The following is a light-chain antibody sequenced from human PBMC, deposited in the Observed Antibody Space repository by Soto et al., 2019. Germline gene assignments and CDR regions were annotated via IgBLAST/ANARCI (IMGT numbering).Light chain of an antibody. J-gene: IGKJ1*01. CDR1: QSISSY. CDR3: QQYENYWT. Sequence: DIQMTQSPSSLSASVGDRFTITCRASQSISSYLNWYQQKPGKAPKLLIYAASSLQSGVPSRFSGSGSGTEFTLTISSLQPEDFAVYYCQQYENYWTFGQGTTVDIK. CDR2: AAS. V-gene: IGKV1-39*01.